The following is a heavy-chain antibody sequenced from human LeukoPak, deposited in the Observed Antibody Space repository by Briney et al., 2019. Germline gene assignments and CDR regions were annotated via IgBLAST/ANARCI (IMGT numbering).Heavy chain of an antibody. D-gene: IGHD5-18*01. V-gene: IGHV4-39*01. Sequence: SETLSLTCTVSGGSISSSSYYWGWIRQPPGKGLEWIGSIYYSGSTYYNPSLKSRVTISVDTSKNQFSLKLSSVTAAGTAVYYCARRRIQLWFFDYWGQGTLVTVSS. J-gene: IGHJ4*02. CDR2: IYYSGST. CDR1: GGSISSSSYY. CDR3: ARRRIQLWFFDY.